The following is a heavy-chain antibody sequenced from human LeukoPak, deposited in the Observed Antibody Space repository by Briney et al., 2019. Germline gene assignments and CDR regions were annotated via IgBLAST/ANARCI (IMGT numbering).Heavy chain of an antibody. CDR2: IKQDGSEK. J-gene: IGHJ6*02. CDR3: ARDEKYCSSTSCYNYYYYGTDV. CDR1: GFTFSSYW. Sequence: PGGSLRLSCAASGFTFSSYWMSWVRQAPGKGLEWVANIKQDGSEKYYVDSVKGRFTISRDNAKNSLYLQMNSLRAEDTAVYYCARDEKYCSSTSCYNYYYYGTDVWGQGTTVTVSS. V-gene: IGHV3-7*01. D-gene: IGHD2-2*02.